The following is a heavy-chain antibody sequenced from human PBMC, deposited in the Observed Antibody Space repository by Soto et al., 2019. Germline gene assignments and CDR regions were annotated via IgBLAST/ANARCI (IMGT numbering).Heavy chain of an antibody. CDR2: IYYSGST. CDR1: GGSISSYY. Sequence: SETLSLTCTVSGGSISSYYWSWIRQPPGKGLEWIGYIYYSGSTNYNPSLKSRVTISVDTSKNQFSLKLSSVTAADTAVYYCARDRGTRIQLWSRDDAFDIWGQGTMVTVSS. V-gene: IGHV4-59*01. D-gene: IGHD5-18*01. CDR3: ARDRGTRIQLWSRDDAFDI. J-gene: IGHJ3*02.